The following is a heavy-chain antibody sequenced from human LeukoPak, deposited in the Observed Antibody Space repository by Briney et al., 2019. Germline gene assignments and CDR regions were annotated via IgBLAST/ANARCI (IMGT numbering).Heavy chain of an antibody. CDR3: ARGLGYCTFTTCLLPFDY. CDR1: GFTVSTSY. Sequence: SGGSLRLSCAPSGFTVSTSYITGVRRAPGKGLESVSVIYSGGSTYYADSVKGRFTVSRDNSKNTLYLQMNSLRAEDTAMYYCARGLGYCTFTTCLLPFDYWGQGTLVTVSS. D-gene: IGHD2-2*01. CDR2: IYSGGST. J-gene: IGHJ4*02. V-gene: IGHV3-53*01.